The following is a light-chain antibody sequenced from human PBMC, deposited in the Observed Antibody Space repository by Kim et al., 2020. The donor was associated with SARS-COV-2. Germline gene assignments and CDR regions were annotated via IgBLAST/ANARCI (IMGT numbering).Light chain of an antibody. V-gene: IGLV1-40*01. J-gene: IGLJ2*01. CDR2: ADT. Sequence: QSVLTQPPSVSGAPGQRVTISCSGGISNIGAGYAVNWYQQFPGAAPKLLISADTNRPSGVPDRFSGSKSGTSASLAITGLQAEDEADYYCQSYDTSLSAVIFGRGTQLTVL. CDR1: ISNIGAGYA. CDR3: QSYDTSLSAVI.